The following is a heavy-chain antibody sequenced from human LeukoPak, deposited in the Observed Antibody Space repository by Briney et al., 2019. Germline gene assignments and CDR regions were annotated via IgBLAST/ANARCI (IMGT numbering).Heavy chain of an antibody. Sequence: PGRSLRLSCEASGFTFSSYGMNWVRQAPGKGLEWVSYISTTSSTIYYADSVKGRFTMSRDNAKNSLYLQMDSLRDEDTAVYYCARGKEKWLDHFDYWGQGSLVTVSS. D-gene: IGHD6-19*01. CDR3: ARGKEKWLDHFDY. CDR1: GFTFSSYG. CDR2: ISTTSSTI. V-gene: IGHV3-48*02. J-gene: IGHJ4*02.